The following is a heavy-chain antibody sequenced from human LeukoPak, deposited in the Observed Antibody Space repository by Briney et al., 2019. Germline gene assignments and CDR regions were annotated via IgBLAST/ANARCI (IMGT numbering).Heavy chain of an antibody. D-gene: IGHD6-19*01. V-gene: IGHV4-34*01. CDR2: INHSGST. J-gene: IGHJ4*02. Sequence: SETLSLTCAVYGGSFSGYYWSWIRQPPGKGLEWIGEINHSGSTNYNPSLKSRVTISVDTSKNQFSLKLSSVTAADTAVYYCARVSGWNPLQAAHLDYWGQGTLVSVSS. CDR3: ARVSGWNPLQAAHLDY. CDR1: GGSFSGYY.